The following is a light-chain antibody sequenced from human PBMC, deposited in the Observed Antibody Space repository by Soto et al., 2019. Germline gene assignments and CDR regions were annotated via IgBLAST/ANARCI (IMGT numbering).Light chain of an antibody. Sequence: EIVLTQSPGTLSLSPGERATLSCRASQSVSSSYLAWYQQKPGQAPRLLIYGASSRATGIPDRFSGSGSGTVFTLTISILEPEDFAVYYCHQYDSSPLTFGGGTKVEIK. CDR3: HQYDSSPLT. CDR2: GAS. J-gene: IGKJ4*01. V-gene: IGKV3-20*01. CDR1: QSVSSSY.